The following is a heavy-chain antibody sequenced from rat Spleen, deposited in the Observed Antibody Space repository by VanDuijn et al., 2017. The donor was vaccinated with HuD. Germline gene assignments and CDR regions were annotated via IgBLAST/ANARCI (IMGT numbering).Heavy chain of an antibody. V-gene: IGHV5-31*01. CDR1: GFTLNDYW. Sequence: EVQLVESGGGLVQPGRSLKLSCVASGFTLNDYWMTWIRQAPGKGLEWVASITNAGGDTYYQDSVKGRFTISRDNAKSTLSLQMDSLRSEDTAMYFCARERGNTRVFDFWGQGVMVTVSS. CDR2: ITNAGGDT. CDR3: ARERGNTRVFDF. D-gene: IGHD1-4*01. J-gene: IGHJ2*01.